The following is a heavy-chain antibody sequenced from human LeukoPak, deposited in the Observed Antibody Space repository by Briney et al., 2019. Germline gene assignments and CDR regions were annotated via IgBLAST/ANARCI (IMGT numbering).Heavy chain of an antibody. V-gene: IGHV4-59*08. J-gene: IGHJ4*02. CDR3: ARQQQLVPRIDY. CDR1: GDSISSNY. Sequence: SETLSLTCTVSGDSISSNYWSWIRQPPGKGLEWIGYIYNSGSTKYNPSLKSRVTISVDTSKNQFSLKLSSVTAADTAVYYCARQQQLVPRIDYWGQGTLVTVSS. CDR2: IYNSGST. D-gene: IGHD6-13*01.